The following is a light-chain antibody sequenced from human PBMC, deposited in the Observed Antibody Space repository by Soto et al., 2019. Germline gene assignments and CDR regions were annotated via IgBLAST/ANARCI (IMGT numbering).Light chain of an antibody. CDR1: NSDVGGYDY. J-gene: IGLJ3*02. CDR3: CSYADTHIWV. Sequence: QSALTQPRSVSGSPGQSVTISCTGTNSDVGGYDYVSWYQQHPGKAPRLIIYDVNKRPSGVPDRFSGSKSGSTASLTISGLQVEDEAEADYYCCSYADTHIWVFGGGTKVTVL. CDR2: DVN. V-gene: IGLV2-11*01.